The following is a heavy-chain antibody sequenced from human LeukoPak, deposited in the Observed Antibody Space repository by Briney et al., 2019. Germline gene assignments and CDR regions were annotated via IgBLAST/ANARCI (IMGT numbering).Heavy chain of an antibody. CDR3: ARDQVARIAAAGTTDY. CDR1: GYTFTSYG. J-gene: IGHJ4*02. CDR2: ISAYNGNT. D-gene: IGHD6-13*01. V-gene: IGHV1-18*01. Sequence: GASVKVSCKASGYTFTSYGISWVRQAPGQGLEWMGWISAYNGNTNYAQKLQGRVTMTTDTPTSTAYMELRSLRSDDTAVYYCARDQVARIAAAGTTDYWGQGTLVTVSS.